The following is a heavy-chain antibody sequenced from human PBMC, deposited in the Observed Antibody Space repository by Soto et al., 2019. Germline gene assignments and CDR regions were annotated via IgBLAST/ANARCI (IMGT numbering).Heavy chain of an antibody. J-gene: IGHJ6*02. Sequence: SVKVSCKASGGTFSSYAFSWVRQAPGQGLEWMGGIIPIFGRANYAQKFQGRVTITRDTSASTAYMELSSLRSEDTAVYYCARGPLLWGDVWGQGTTVTVSS. CDR2: IIPIFGRA. CDR1: GGTFSSYA. CDR3: ARGPLLWGDV. D-gene: IGHD3-10*01. V-gene: IGHV1-69*05.